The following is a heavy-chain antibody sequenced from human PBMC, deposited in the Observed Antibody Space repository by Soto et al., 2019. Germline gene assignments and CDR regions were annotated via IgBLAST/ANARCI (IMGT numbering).Heavy chain of an antibody. CDR1: GFMFSIYS. Sequence: EVQLVESGGGLVQPGGSLRLSCSASGFMFSIYSMHWVRQAPGKGLEYVGAVISNGAGTYYADSVKGRFTVSRDNSKNTVYLQMSSLRPEDTAVYYCVNSAAEFYFEHWGRGVPVTVSS. V-gene: IGHV3-64D*06. D-gene: IGHD3-10*01. CDR3: VNSAAEFYFEH. J-gene: IGHJ4*02. CDR2: VISNGAGT.